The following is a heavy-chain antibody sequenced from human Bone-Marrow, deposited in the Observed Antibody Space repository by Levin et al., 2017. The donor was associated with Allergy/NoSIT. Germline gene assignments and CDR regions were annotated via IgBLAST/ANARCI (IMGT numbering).Heavy chain of an antibody. CDR2: INHSGST. D-gene: IGHD6-13*01. CDR3: ARVYPGGAAAGGVGY. J-gene: IGHJ4*02. V-gene: IGHV4-34*01. CDR1: GGSFSGYY. Sequence: TPSETLSLTCAVYGGSFSGYYWSWIRQPPGKGLEWIGEINHSGSTNYNPSLKSRVTISVDTSKNQFSLKLSSVTAADTAVYYCARVYPGGAAAGGVGYWGQGTLVTVSS.